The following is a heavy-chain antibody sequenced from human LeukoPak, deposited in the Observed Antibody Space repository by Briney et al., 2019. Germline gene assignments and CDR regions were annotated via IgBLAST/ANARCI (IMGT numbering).Heavy chain of an antibody. V-gene: IGHV1-2*02. J-gene: IGHJ3*02. Sequence: ASVKVSCKASGYTFIDHYIHWVRQAPGQGLEWMGWINPYSGATNFAQKFQGRVSMTRDTSTSTVYMGLSSLRSEDTAVYYCARIRDGYNDAYDIWGQGTMVTVSS. D-gene: IGHD5-24*01. CDR1: GYTFIDHY. CDR3: ARIRDGYNDAYDI. CDR2: INPYSGAT.